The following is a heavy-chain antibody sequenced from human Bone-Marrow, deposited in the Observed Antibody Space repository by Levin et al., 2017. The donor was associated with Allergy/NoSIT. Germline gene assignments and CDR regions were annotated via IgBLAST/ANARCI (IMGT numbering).Heavy chain of an antibody. CDR1: GDTFTKYG. CDR2: ISANTGDT. D-gene: IGHD3-10*01. CDR3: AIVEATMIRGDKKVDY. J-gene: IGHJ4*02. V-gene: IGHV1-18*01. Sequence: GESLKISCKASGDTFTKYGISWVRQAPGQGLEWMGWISANTGDTNYAQRMQGRVTMTRDTSTSTAYMELRSLRSDDTAVYYCAIVEATMIRGDKKVDYWGQGTLVTVSS.